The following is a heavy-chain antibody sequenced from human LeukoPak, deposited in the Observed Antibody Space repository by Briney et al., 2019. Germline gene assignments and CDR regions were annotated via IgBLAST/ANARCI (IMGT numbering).Heavy chain of an antibody. Sequence: GGSLRLSCAASGFTFSSYGMHWVRQAPGKGLEWVAVISYDGSNKYYADSVKGRFTVSRDNAKNSIYVQMNNLRAEDTAVYYCVRDRAAPDSWGQGTLVTVSS. CDR1: GFTFSSYG. CDR2: ISYDGSNK. J-gene: IGHJ4*02. V-gene: IGHV3-30*03. D-gene: IGHD3-10*01. CDR3: VRDRAAPDS.